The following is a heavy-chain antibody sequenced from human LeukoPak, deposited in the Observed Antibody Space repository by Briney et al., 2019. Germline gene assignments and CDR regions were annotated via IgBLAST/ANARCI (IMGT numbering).Heavy chain of an antibody. J-gene: IGHJ6*02. D-gene: IGHD2-2*02. V-gene: IGHV3-23*01. Sequence: PGGSLRLSCAASGLSFSSYAMGGVCQAPGEGRERVSAISGSGGSTYYADSVKGRFTISRDNSKNTLYLQMNSLSDEDTAVYYCATAYCSSTSCYTYCYYYGMDAWGQGTTVTVSS. CDR1: GLSFSSYA. CDR3: ATAYCSSTSCYTYCYYYGMDA. CDR2: ISGSGGST.